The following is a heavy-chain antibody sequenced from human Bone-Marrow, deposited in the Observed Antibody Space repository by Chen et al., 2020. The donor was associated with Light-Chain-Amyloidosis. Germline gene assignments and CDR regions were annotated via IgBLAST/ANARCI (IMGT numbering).Heavy chain of an antibody. Sequence: VQLQESGAGLVKPSQPLSPTCSVPLGSLSSGGYYWTWVRQPPGKGLEWLGHIYHTGITYYNPALKSRAIISLDTSKNQFYLSLTSVTVADTAVYFCARLGWELPFDSWGQGTLVTVSS. CDR1: LGSLSSGGYY. CDR2: IYHTGIT. D-gene: IGHD2-15*01. J-gene: IGHJ4*02. CDR3: ARLGWELPFDS. V-gene: IGHV4-31*03.